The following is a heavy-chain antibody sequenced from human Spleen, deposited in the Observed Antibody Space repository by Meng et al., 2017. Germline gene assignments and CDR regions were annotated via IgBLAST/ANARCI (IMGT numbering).Heavy chain of an antibody. D-gene: IGHD1-14*01. V-gene: IGHV4-39*01. Sequence: QLRLQESGSGWLRPAQALSLNCTVYGGAISIRSYYWGWIRQPPGKGLELIGGIYYSGSTFYNPSLKIRVTISVKPSKNLFSLNLGSVTAAAPGVYDCAASEVTTKNYFDYWGQGTLVTVSS. CDR1: GGAISIRSYY. CDR3: AASEVTTKNYFDY. CDR2: IYYSGST. J-gene: IGHJ4*02.